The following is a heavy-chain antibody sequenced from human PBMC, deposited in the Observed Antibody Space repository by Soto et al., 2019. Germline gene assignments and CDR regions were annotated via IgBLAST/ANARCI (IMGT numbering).Heavy chain of an antibody. CDR3: ATGPRYGSGSYPFDY. Sequence: ASVKVSCKVSGYTLTELSMHWVRQAPGKGLERMGGFDPEDGETIYAQKFQGRVTMTEDTSTDTAYMELSSLRSEDTAVYYCATGPRYGSGSYPFDYWGQGTLVTVSS. CDR1: GYTLTELS. D-gene: IGHD3-10*01. CDR2: FDPEDGET. J-gene: IGHJ4*02. V-gene: IGHV1-24*01.